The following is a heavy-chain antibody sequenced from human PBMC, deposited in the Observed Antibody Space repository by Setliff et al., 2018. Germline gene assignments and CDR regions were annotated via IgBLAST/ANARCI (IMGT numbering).Heavy chain of an antibody. CDR1: GGSISSGLYY. CDR2: LYTSGIT. CDR3: ARGAKDGLMDV. J-gene: IGHJ6*02. V-gene: IGHV4-61*02. Sequence: SETLSLTCAVSGGSISSGLYYWTWIRQPAGMGLEWIGSLYTSGITNYNPSLKSRFTISKDTSNNQFSLSLSSVTAADTAAYYCARGAKDGLMDVWGQGTTVS. D-gene: IGHD1-26*01.